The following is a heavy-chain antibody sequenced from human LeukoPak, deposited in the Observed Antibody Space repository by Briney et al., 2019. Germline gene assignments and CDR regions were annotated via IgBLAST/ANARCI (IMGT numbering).Heavy chain of an antibody. J-gene: IGHJ4*02. V-gene: IGHV3-64*01. CDR1: GFTFSSYA. CDR3: ARGSFYHIAWDY. CDR2: ISSNGGRT. Sequence: TGGSLRLSCAASGFTFSSYAMHWVRQARGKGLEYVSAISSNGGRTYSANSVKGRFIISRDNSKNTLYLQMGSLRAEDMAVYYCARGSFYHIAWDYWGQGTLVSVSS. D-gene: IGHD2-21*01.